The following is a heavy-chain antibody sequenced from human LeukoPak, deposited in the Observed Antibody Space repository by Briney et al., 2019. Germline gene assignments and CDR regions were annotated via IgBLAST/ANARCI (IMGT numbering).Heavy chain of an antibody. J-gene: IGHJ4*02. CDR2: ISGSGGST. D-gene: IGHD3-9*01. Sequence: PGGSLRLSCAASGFTFSSYAMSWVRQAPGKGLEWVSAISGSGGSTYYADSVKGRFTISRDNSKNTLYLQMNSLRAEDTAVFFFKQKTAYEILTGYSYYFDYWGQGTLVTVSS. CDR3: KQKTAYEILTGYSYYFDY. CDR1: GFTFSSYA. V-gene: IGHV3-23*01.